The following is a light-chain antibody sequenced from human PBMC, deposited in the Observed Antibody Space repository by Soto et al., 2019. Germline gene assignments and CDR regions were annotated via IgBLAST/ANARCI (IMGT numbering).Light chain of an antibody. Sequence: DIQMTQSTSSLSASVGDRVTITCQASQDISNYLTWYQQKPGKAPKLLIYDASTVQSGVPSRFSGSGSGTDFTLTISSLQPEDFATYYCQQANSYPLTFGGGTKVDIK. J-gene: IGKJ4*01. CDR3: QQANSYPLT. V-gene: IGKV1-12*01. CDR2: DAS. CDR1: QDISNY.